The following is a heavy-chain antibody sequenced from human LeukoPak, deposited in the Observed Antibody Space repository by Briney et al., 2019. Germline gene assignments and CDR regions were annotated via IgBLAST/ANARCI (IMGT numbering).Heavy chain of an antibody. CDR3: ARAAYYDSSGYPKYFQH. CDR2: ISGSGGGT. J-gene: IGHJ1*01. V-gene: IGHV3-23*01. CDR1: GFTFSSYA. D-gene: IGHD3-22*01. Sequence: PGGSLRLSCAASGFTFSSYAMSWVRQAPGKGLEWVSAISGSGGGTYYADSVKGRFTFSRDNSKSTLYLQMNSLRAEDTAVYYCARAAYYDSSGYPKYFQHWGQGTLVTVSS.